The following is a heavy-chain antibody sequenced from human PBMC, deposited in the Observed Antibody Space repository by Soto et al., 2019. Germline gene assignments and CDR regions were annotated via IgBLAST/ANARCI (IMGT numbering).Heavy chain of an antibody. CDR3: ARDGGYCSGGSCKATDY. V-gene: IGHV4-59*12. CDR2: IYYSGST. J-gene: IGHJ4*02. Sequence: SETLSLTCTVSGDSISSYYWSWIRQPPGKGLEWIGYIYYSGSTYYNPSLKSRVTISVDTSKNQFSLKLSSVTAADTAVYYCARDGGYCSGGSCKATDYWGQGTLVTVSS. D-gene: IGHD2-15*01. CDR1: GDSISSYY.